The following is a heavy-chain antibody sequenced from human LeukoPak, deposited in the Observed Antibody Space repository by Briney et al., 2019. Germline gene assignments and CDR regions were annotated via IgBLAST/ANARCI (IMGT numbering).Heavy chain of an antibody. V-gene: IGHV3-53*01. D-gene: IGHD3-10*01. CDR2: LYSGGNT. CDR3: ARYDGGSGPFDY. CDR1: GFTVSSNH. Sequence: GGSLRLSCAVSGFTVSSNHMSWVRQAPGKGLEWVSVLYSGGNTYYADSVKGRFSISRDNSKNTLYLQMNSLRAEDTAVYYCARYDGGSGPFDYWGQGTLVTVSS. J-gene: IGHJ4*02.